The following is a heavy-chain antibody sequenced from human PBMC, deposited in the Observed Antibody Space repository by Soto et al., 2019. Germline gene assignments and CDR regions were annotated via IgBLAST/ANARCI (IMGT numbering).Heavy chain of an antibody. Sequence: SETLSLTCTVSGGSISSYYWSWIRQHPGKGLEWIGYIYYSGSTSYNPSLKSRVTISVDTSKNHFSLKLSSVTAADTAVYYCARVFSDSSSFFDPWGQGTLVTVSS. J-gene: IGHJ5*02. CDR2: IYYSGST. V-gene: IGHV4-59*06. CDR1: GGSISSYY. D-gene: IGHD6-13*01. CDR3: ARVFSDSSSFFDP.